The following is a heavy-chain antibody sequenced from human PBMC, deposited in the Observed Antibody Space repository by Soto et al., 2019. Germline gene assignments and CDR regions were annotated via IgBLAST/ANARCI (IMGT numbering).Heavy chain of an antibody. J-gene: IGHJ5*02. CDR1: GFTFSSYV. Sequence: PGGSLRLSCAASGFTFSSYVMSWVRQAPGKGLDWVSGISGSGGHTYYADSVKGRFTISRDNSKNTLYLQMNSLKAEDMAVYFCAKDGSYYDSPTERASWGKGTLVPVS. V-gene: IGHV3-23*01. CDR2: ISGSGGHT. D-gene: IGHD3-22*01. CDR3: AKDGSYYDSPTERAS.